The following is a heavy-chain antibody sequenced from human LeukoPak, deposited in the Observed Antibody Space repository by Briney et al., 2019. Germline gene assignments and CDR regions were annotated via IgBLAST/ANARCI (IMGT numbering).Heavy chain of an antibody. CDR3: EVTMIVGTRVAFDI. D-gene: IGHD3-22*01. J-gene: IGHJ3*02. Sequence: ASVKVSCKVSGYTLTELSMHWVRQAPGKGLEWMGGFDPEDGETIYAQKFQGRVTMTEDTSTDTAYMELSSLRSEDTAVYYCEVTMIVGTRVAFDIWGQGTMVTASS. CDR2: FDPEDGET. CDR1: GYTLTELS. V-gene: IGHV1-24*01.